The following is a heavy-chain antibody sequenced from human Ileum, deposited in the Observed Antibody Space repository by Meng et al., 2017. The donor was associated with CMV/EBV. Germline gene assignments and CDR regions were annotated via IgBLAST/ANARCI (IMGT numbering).Heavy chain of an antibody. D-gene: IGHD4-17*01. J-gene: IGHJ5*02. CDR3: ARADYGDYEGPWFDP. CDR1: GITFSGNW. Sequence: GGSLRLSCVGSGITFSGNWMTWVRQAPGKGLELVANIKQDGSEKNYVDSVKGRFTISRDNTKNSVYLQMRSLRAEDTAVYYCARADYGDYEGPWFDPWGQGTQVTVSS. CDR2: IKQDGSEK. V-gene: IGHV3-7*04.